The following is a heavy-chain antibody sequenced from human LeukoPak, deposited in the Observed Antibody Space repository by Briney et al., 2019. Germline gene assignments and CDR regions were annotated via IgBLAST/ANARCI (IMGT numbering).Heavy chain of an antibody. Sequence: ASVKVSCKASGYTFTSYDINWVRQATGQGLEWMGWMNPNSGNTGYAQKFQGRVTMTRNTSISTAYMELSSLRSEDTAVYYCARRYSSGWLLYNWFDPWGQGTLVTVSS. V-gene: IGHV1-8*01. CDR1: GYTFTSYD. CDR2: MNPNSGNT. D-gene: IGHD6-19*01. J-gene: IGHJ5*02. CDR3: ARRYSSGWLLYNWFDP.